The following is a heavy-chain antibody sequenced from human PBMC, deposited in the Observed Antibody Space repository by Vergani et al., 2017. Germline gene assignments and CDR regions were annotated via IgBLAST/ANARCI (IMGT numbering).Heavy chain of an antibody. J-gene: IGHJ6*03. V-gene: IGHV4-39*01. D-gene: IGHD6-13*01. Sequence: QLQLQESDPGLVKPSETLSLTCTVSGSSIRSTFYYWGWIRQPPGKGLEWIGTIYYSGSTYYNPSLKSRVTISVDTSKNQFSLKLNSVTAADTAVYYCAGHKEQLVPGNYYYYYYMDVWGKGTTVTVSS. CDR2: IYYSGST. CDR3: AGHKEQLVPGNYYYYYYMDV. CDR1: GSSIRSTFYY.